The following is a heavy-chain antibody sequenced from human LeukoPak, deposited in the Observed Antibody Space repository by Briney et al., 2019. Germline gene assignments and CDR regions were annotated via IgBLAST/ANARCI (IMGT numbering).Heavy chain of an antibody. V-gene: IGHV1-69*13. CDR2: IIPIFGTA. Sequence: ASVKVSCKASGGTFSSYAISWVRQAPGQGLEWMGGIIPIFGTANYARKFQGRVTITADESTSTAYMELSSLRAEDTAVYYCARDLVGSHTSYSSGAWDYWGQGTLVTVSS. CDR1: GGTFSSYA. J-gene: IGHJ4*02. D-gene: IGHD3-9*01. CDR3: ARDLVGSHTSYSSGAWDY.